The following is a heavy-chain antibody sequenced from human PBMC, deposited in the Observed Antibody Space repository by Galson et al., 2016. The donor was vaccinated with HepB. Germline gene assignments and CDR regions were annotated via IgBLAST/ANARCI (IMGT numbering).Heavy chain of an antibody. V-gene: IGHV3-13*01. CDR1: GFSFRSYD. D-gene: IGHD2-15*01. CDR3: ARESLGGFRPFDY. CDR2: IDTADNT. Sequence: SLRLSCAGAGFSFRSYDMHWVRQTAGRGLEWVSSIDTADNTFYAVSMKGRLTISRENDKNSMHLQIHSLRAEDTAVYFCARESLGGFRPFDYWGQGTLVTVSS. J-gene: IGHJ4*02.